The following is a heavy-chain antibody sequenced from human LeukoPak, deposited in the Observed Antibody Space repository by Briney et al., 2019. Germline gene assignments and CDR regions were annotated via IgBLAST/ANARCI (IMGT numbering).Heavy chain of an antibody. D-gene: IGHD3-9*01. CDR2: ISGSTGST. CDR1: GFTFRNYA. Sequence: GGSLRLSCAASGFTFRNYAMSWVRQAPRKGVEWVSSISGSTGSTYYADSVKGRFTISRDNSKNTLYLQMNSLRAEDTAVYYCAKDQTEILTGNYNFWGQGTLVTVSS. V-gene: IGHV3-23*01. J-gene: IGHJ4*02. CDR3: AKDQTEILTGNYNF.